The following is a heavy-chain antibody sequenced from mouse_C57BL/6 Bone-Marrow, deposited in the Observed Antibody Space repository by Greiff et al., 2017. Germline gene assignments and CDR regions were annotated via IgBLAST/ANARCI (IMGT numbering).Heavy chain of an antibody. CDR1: GFNIKNTY. J-gene: IGHJ4*01. Sequence: VQLQQSVAELVRPGASVKLSCTASGFNIKNTYMHWVKQRPEQGLEWIGRIDPANGNTKYAPNFQGKATITADTSSNTAYLPLSSLTSEDTAIYYCARALYYYGSSSYYAMDYWGQGTSVTVSS. CDR3: ARALYYYGSSSYYAMDY. CDR2: IDPANGNT. V-gene: IGHV14-3*01. D-gene: IGHD1-1*01.